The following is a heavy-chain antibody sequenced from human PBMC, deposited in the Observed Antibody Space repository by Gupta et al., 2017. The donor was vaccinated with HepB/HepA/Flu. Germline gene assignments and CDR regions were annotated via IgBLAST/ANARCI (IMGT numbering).Heavy chain of an antibody. Sequence: EVQLVESGGGLGQPGRSLRISCSTSGFTFDDYAMSWVRQAPGKGLEWVSFIRSKAYGGTTEYAASVKGRFTISRDDSKTIAYLQMDSLKTEDTAVYYCTSSQPLRGGATYYFDYWGQGTLVTVSS. CDR3: TSSQPLRGGATYYFDY. D-gene: IGHD5-24*01. CDR1: GFTFDDYA. J-gene: IGHJ4*02. V-gene: IGHV3-49*04. CDR2: IRSKAYGGTT.